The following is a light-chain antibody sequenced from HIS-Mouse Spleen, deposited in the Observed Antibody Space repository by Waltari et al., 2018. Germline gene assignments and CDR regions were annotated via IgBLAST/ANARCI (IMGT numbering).Light chain of an antibody. J-gene: IGLJ2*01. CDR2: EGS. CDR3: CSYAGSSTVV. V-gene: IGLV2-23*01. Sequence: QSALTQPASVSGSPGQSITIPCTGTSSDVGSYNLVSWYQQHPGKAPKLVIYEGSKRPSGVSNSFSGSKSGNTASLTISGSQAEDEADYYCCSYAGSSTVVFGGGTKLTVL. CDR1: SSDVGSYNL.